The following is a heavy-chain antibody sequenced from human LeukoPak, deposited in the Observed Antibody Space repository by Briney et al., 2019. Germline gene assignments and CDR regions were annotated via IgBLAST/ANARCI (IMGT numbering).Heavy chain of an antibody. CDR1: GYIFTDYY. J-gene: IGHJ4*02. CDR3: ARDIYDSSGYYLV. Sequence: ASVKVSCKASGYIFTDYYMHWVRQAPGQGLEWMGWINPNSGGTNYAQKFQGRVTMTRDTSISTAHMELSRLRSDDTAVYYCARDIYDSSGYYLVWGQGTLVTVSS. D-gene: IGHD3-22*01. V-gene: IGHV1-2*02. CDR2: INPNSGGT.